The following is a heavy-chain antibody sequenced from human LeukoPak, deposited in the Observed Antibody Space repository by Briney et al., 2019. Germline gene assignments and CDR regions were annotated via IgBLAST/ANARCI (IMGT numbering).Heavy chain of an antibody. D-gene: IGHD3-22*01. CDR2: ISSSSSYI. V-gene: IGHV3-21*01. J-gene: IGHJ4*02. CDR3: ARDRGYHDSSGYPEEY. CDR1: GFTFSSYS. Sequence: GGSLRLSCAASGFTFSSYSMNWVRQAPGKGLEWVSSISSSSSYIYYADSVKGRFTISRDNAKNSLYLQMNSLRAEDTAVYYCARDRGYHDSSGYPEEYWGQGTLVTVSS.